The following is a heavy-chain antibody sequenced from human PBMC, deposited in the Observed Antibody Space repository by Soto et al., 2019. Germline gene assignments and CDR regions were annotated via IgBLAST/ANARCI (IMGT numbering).Heavy chain of an antibody. D-gene: IGHD3-10*01. CDR1: GFTFSSYA. V-gene: IGHV3-23*01. CDR2: ISGPGATI. J-gene: IGHJ4*02. CDR3: AKMLTMVRGVTGLRDFDF. Sequence: EVQLLEAGGNLIQPGGSLRLSCAASGFTFSSYAMSWVRQAPGQGLEWLSAISGPGATIYYADSVKDRFTISRDNSKNTLYLQMNSLTAEDTAVYYCAKMLTMVRGVTGLRDFDFWGQGTLVTVSS.